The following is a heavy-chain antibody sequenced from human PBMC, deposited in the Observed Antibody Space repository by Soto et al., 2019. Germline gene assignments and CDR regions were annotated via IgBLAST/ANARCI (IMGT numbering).Heavy chain of an antibody. Sequence: EVQLLESGGGLVQPGGSLRLSCAASGFTFSSYAMSWVRQAPGKGLEWVSAISGSGGSTYYADSVKGRFTISRDNSKNTLYLQMNSLRAEDTAVYYCAKDLTWDISAAAYDAFDIWGQGTMVTVSS. CDR1: GFTFSSYA. CDR3: AKDLTWDISAAAYDAFDI. V-gene: IGHV3-23*01. CDR2: ISGSGGST. J-gene: IGHJ3*02. D-gene: IGHD6-13*01.